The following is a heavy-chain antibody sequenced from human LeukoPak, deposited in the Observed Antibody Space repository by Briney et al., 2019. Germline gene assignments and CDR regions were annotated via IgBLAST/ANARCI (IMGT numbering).Heavy chain of an antibody. J-gene: IGHJ4*02. CDR2: INPNSGGT. V-gene: IGHV1-2*02. CDR3: ARAYSGSYSDFDY. D-gene: IGHD1-26*01. CDR1: GYTFTGYY. Sequence: ASVKVSCKASGYTFTGYYMHWLRQAPGQGLEWMGWINPNSGGTNYAQKFQGRVTMTRDTSISTAYMELSRLRSDDTAVYYCARAYSGSYSDFDYWGQGTLVTVSS.